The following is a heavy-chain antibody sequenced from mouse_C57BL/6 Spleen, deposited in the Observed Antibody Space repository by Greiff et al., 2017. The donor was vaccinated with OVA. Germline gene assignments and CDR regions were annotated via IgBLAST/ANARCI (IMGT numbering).Heavy chain of an antibody. V-gene: IGHV1-69*01. CDR1: GYTFTSYW. D-gene: IGHD1-1*01. Sequence: VQLQQSGAELVMPGASVKLSCKASGYTFTSYWMHWVKQRPGQGLEWIGEIDPSDSYTNYNQKFKGKSTLTVAKSYSTAYMQLSSLTSEDSAGDYDARRGYGSSYNFDYWGQSTTLTVAS. CDR3: ARRGYGSSYNFDY. J-gene: IGHJ2*01. CDR2: IDPSDSYT.